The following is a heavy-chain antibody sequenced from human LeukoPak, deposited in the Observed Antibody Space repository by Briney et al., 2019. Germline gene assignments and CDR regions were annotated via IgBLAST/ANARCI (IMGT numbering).Heavy chain of an antibody. CDR1: GFTFSSYG. Sequence: PGGSLRLSCASSGFTFSSYGMHWVRQAPGKGLEWVTFIRYDGSNKSYADSVKGRFTISRDNSKSTLYLQMNSLRTEDTAVYYCARRWYFDLWGRGTLVTVSS. J-gene: IGHJ2*01. V-gene: IGHV3-30*02. CDR2: IRYDGSNK. CDR3: ARRWYFDL.